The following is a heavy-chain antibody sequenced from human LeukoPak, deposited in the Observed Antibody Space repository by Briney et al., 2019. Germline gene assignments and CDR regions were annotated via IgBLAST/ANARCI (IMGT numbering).Heavy chain of an antibody. J-gene: IGHJ4*02. CDR2: ISSSSSYI. Sequence: GGSPRLSCAASGFTFSSYSMNWVRQAPGKGLEWVSSISSSSSYIYYADSVKGRFTISRDNAKNSLYLQMNSLRAEDTAVYYCARIGTWLQFPFDYWGQGTLVTVSS. D-gene: IGHD5-24*01. CDR3: ARIGTWLQFPFDY. V-gene: IGHV3-21*01. CDR1: GFTFSSYS.